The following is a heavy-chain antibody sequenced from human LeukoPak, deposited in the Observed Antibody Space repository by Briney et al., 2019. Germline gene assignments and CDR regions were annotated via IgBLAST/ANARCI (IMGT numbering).Heavy chain of an antibody. J-gene: IGHJ4*02. Sequence: SETLSLTCTVSDDSVSRTSYYWGWIRQPPGKGLEWIGSIYYSGSTYYNPSLKSRVTISVDTSKNQFSLKLSSVTAADTAVYYCARNARTNGVYLDYWGQGTLVTVSS. CDR2: IYYSGST. CDR3: ARNARTNGVYLDY. D-gene: IGHD2-8*01. CDR1: DDSVSRTSYY. V-gene: IGHV4-39*01.